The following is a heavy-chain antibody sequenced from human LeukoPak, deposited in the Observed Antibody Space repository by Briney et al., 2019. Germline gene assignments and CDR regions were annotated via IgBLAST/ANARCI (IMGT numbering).Heavy chain of an antibody. CDR1: GGSLSSNSYY. CDR3: ARGRGFGITMVRGAANWFDP. V-gene: IGHV4-61*02. D-gene: IGHD3-10*01. CDR2: IYTSGST. Sequence: SQTLSLTCTVSGGSLSSNSYYWSWIRQPAGKGLQWIGRIYTSGSTNYNPSLKSRVTISVDTSKNQFSLKLSSVTAADTAVYYCARGRGFGITMVRGAANWFDPWGQGTLVTVSS. J-gene: IGHJ5*02.